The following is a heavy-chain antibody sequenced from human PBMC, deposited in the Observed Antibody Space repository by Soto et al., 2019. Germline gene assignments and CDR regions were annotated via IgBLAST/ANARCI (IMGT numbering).Heavy chain of an antibody. Sequence: QVQLVESGGGVVQPGRSLRLSCAASGFTFSSYAMHWVRQAPGKGLEWVAVISYDGSNKYYADSVKGRFTISRDNSKNPLYLQMNSLRAEDTAVYYCARDRPTNFAQLHYYYNGMDVWGQGTTVTVSS. CDR1: GFTFSSYA. CDR3: ARDRPTNFAQLHYYYNGMDV. D-gene: IGHD7-27*01. CDR2: ISYDGSNK. V-gene: IGHV3-30-3*01. J-gene: IGHJ6*01.